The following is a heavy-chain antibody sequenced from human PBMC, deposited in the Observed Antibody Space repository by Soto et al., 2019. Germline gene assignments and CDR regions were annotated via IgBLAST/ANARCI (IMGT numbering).Heavy chain of an antibody. CDR2: IYYSGST. V-gene: IGHV4-59*01. J-gene: IGHJ4*02. Sequence: QVQLQESGPGLVKPSETLSLTCTVSGGSISSYYWSWIRQPPGKGLEWIGYIYYSGSTNYNPSLKSRVTISVDTSKDQCSLKLSSVTAADTAVYYCARVKATVTTTGYYFDYWGQGTLVTVSS. CDR1: GGSISSYY. D-gene: IGHD4-17*01. CDR3: ARVKATVTTTGYYFDY.